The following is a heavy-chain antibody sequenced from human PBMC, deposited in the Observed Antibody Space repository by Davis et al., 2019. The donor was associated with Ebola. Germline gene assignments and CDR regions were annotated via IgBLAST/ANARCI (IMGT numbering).Heavy chain of an antibody. J-gene: IGHJ4*02. V-gene: IGHV4-59*11. CDR2: IYYSGST. CDR3: ARVGDDYGDY. Sequence: PGGSLRLSCTVSGGSISSHYWSWIRQPPGKGLEWIGYIYYSGSTNYNPSLKSRVTISVDTSKNQFSLKLSSVTAADTAVYYCARVGDDYGDYWGQGTLVTVSS. D-gene: IGHD3-16*01. CDR1: GGSISSHY.